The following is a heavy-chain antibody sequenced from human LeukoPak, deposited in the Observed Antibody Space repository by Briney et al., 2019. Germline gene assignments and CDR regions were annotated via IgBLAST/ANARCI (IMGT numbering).Heavy chain of an antibody. CDR3: ARGYSGSYRTFDY. J-gene: IGHJ4*02. CDR2: ISSSGSTI. CDR1: GFTFSSYE. D-gene: IGHD1-26*01. Sequence: GSLRLSCAASGFTFSSYEMNWVRQAPGKGLEWVSYISSSGSTIYYADSVKGRFTISRDNAKNSLYLQMNSLRAEDTAVYYCARGYSGSYRTFDYWGQGTLVTVSS. V-gene: IGHV3-48*03.